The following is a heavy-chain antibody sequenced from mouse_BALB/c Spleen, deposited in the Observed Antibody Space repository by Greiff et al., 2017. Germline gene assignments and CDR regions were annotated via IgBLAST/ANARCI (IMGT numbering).Heavy chain of an antibody. D-gene: IGHD1-1*01. CDR3: ARRGGHYGGYFDV. Sequence: QVQLQQSGAELVRPGVSVKISCKGSGYTFTDYAMHWVKQSHAKSLEWIGVISTYYGDASYNQKFKGKATMTVDKSSSTAYMELARLTSEDSAIYYCARRGGHYGGYFDVWGAGTTVTVSS. CDR2: ISTYYGDA. V-gene: IGHV1S137*01. CDR1: GYTFTDYA. J-gene: IGHJ1*01.